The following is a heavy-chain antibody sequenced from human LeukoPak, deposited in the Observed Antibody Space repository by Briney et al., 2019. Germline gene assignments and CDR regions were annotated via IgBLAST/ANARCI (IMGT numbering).Heavy chain of an antibody. CDR2: ISWNSGSI. D-gene: IGHD6-13*01. CDR3: AKDTRAIAAAGDNWFDP. V-gene: IGHV3-9*01. Sequence: GGSLRLSCAASGFTFDDYAMHWVRQAPGKGLEWVSGISWNSGSIGYADSVKGRFTISRDNAKNPLYLQMNSLRAEDTALYYCAKDTRAIAAAGDNWFDPWGQGTLVTVSS. J-gene: IGHJ5*02. CDR1: GFTFDDYA.